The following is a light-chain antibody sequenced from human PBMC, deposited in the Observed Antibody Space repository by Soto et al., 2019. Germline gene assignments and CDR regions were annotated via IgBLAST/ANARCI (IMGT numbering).Light chain of an antibody. CDR3: ETWDTNVVV. J-gene: IGLJ2*01. CDR1: SGHSTYI. CDR2: LEGSGSY. V-gene: IGLV4-60*02. Sequence: QLVLTQSSSASACLGSSVKLTCTLSSGHSTYIIAWHQQQPGKAPRYLMKLEGSGSYNKGSGIPDRFSGSSSGADRYLTISNLQFEDEADYYCETWDTNVVVFGGGTKVTVL.